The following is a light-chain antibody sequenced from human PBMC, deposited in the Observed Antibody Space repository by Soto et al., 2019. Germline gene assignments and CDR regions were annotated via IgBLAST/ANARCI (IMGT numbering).Light chain of an antibody. CDR2: KAS. CDR3: QHYNSYSEA. CDR1: QTISSW. Sequence: DIQMTQSPSTLSASVGDRVTITCRASQTISSWLAWYQQKPGKAPKLLIYKASTLKSGVPSRFSGSGSGTEFTLTISSLQPDDFGTYYCQHYNSYSEAFGQGTKVDIK. V-gene: IGKV1-5*03. J-gene: IGKJ1*01.